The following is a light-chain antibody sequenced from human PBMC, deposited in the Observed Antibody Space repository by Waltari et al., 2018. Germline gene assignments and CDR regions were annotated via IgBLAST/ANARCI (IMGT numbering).Light chain of an antibody. CDR2: DVS. CDR1: SSDVGGLNY. Sequence: QSALTQPASVSGSHGQSITLPCPGTSSDVGGLNYVSWYQQHPGKAPNLMIYDVSNRPSGVSNRFSGSKSGNTASLTISGLQAEDEADYYCSSYTSSSTSVFGTGTKVTVL. CDR3: SSYTSSSTSV. V-gene: IGLV2-14*03. J-gene: IGLJ1*01.